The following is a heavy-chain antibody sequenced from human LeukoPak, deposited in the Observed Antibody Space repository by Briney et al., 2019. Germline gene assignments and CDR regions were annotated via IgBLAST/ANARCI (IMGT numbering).Heavy chain of an antibody. CDR3: ARVDSSGYDY. Sequence: ASVTVSCKASGGTFSSYAISWVRQAPGQGLEWMGGIIPIFGTANYAQKFQGRVTITTDESTSTAYMELSSLRSEDTAVYYCARVDSSGYDYWGQGTLVTVSS. J-gene: IGHJ4*02. V-gene: IGHV1-69*05. D-gene: IGHD3-22*01. CDR2: IIPIFGTA. CDR1: GGTFSSYA.